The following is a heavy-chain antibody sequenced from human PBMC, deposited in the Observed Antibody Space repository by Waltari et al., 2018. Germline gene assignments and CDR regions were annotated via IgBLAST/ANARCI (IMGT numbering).Heavy chain of an antibody. CDR1: GFTFSSYA. V-gene: IGHV3-23*01. D-gene: IGHD2-15*01. CDR2: ISGSGGSP. J-gene: IGHJ4*02. Sequence: EVQLLESGGGLVQPGGSLRLSCAASGFTFSSYAMSWVRQAPGKGLEWVSAISGSGGSPYYADSVKGRFTISRDNSKNTLYLQMNSLRAEDTAVYYCAKLDIVVVVAATPVDYWGQGTLVTVSS. CDR3: AKLDIVVVVAATPVDY.